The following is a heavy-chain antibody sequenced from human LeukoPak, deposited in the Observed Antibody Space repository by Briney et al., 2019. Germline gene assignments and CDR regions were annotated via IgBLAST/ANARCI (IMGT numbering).Heavy chain of an antibody. CDR3: ARDDTYTSNDY. CDR1: GFTFSSYA. J-gene: IGHJ4*02. Sequence: QSGRSLRLSCAASGFTFSSYAMHWVRQAPGKGLEWVAVISYDGSNKYYADSVKGRFTISRDNSKNTLYLQMHSLRAEDTAVYYCARDDTYTSNDYWGQGTLVTVSS. V-gene: IGHV3-30-3*01. D-gene: IGHD6-13*01. CDR2: ISYDGSNK.